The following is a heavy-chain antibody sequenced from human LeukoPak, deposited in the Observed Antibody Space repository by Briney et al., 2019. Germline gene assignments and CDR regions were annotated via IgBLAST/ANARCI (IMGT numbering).Heavy chain of an antibody. Sequence: SETLSLTCTVSGGSISSSSYYWGWVRQPPGKGLEWMGSIYYSGSTYYNPSLKSRVTISVDTSKNQFSLKLSSVTAADTAVYYCARILFSSIATSYYMDVWGKGTTVTVSS. D-gene: IGHD6-6*01. CDR3: ARILFSSIATSYYMDV. V-gene: IGHV4-39*07. CDR1: GGSISSSSYY. J-gene: IGHJ6*03. CDR2: IYYSGST.